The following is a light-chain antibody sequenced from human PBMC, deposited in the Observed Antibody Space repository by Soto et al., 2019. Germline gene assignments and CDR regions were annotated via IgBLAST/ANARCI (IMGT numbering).Light chain of an antibody. V-gene: IGLV2-11*01. J-gene: IGLJ3*02. CDR2: DVN. Sequence: QSALTQPRSVSGSPGQSVTISCTGTSSDVGSYNFVSWYQQHPGKAPQLMIYDVNKRPSGVPDRFSGSKSGNTASLTISGLQAEDEADYYCCSYAGSYTWVFGGGTKVTVL. CDR3: CSYAGSYTWV. CDR1: SSDVGSYNF.